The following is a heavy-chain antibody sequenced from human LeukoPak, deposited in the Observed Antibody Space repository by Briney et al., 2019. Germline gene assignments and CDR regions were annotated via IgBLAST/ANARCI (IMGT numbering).Heavy chain of an antibody. J-gene: IGHJ4*02. CDR3: ARAYRYGKYFDY. D-gene: IGHD5-18*01. V-gene: IGHV1-69*06. CDR1: GGTFSNYA. Sequence: GASVKVSCKASGGTFSNYAFSWVRQAPGQGLEWMGGIIPLFGTVNYAQRFQGRVTITADKSTSTAYMELRSLRSEDTAVYFCARAYRYGKYFDYWGQGTLVTVSS. CDR2: IIPLFGTV.